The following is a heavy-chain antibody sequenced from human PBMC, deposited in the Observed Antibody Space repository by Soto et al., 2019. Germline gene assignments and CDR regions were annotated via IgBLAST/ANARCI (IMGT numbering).Heavy chain of an antibody. CDR2: IKQDGSEK. CDR1: GFTFSSYW. J-gene: IGHJ5*02. Sequence: GGSLRLSCAASGFTFSSYWMSWVRQAPGKGLEWVANIKQDGSEKYYVDSVKGRFTISRDNAKNSLYLQMNSLRAEDTAVYYCARLLWFGEYDNNWFDPWGQGTLVTVSS. D-gene: IGHD3-10*01. V-gene: IGHV3-7*01. CDR3: ARLLWFGEYDNNWFDP.